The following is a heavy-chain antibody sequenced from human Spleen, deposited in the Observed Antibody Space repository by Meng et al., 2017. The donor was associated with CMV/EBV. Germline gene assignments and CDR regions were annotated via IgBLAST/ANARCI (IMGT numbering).Heavy chain of an antibody. Sequence: SVKVSCKASGGTFSRYSISWVRQAPGQGPEWMGRIIPILGIANHAQKFQGRVTITADKSTSMAYMDLSSLRSEDTAVYYCARETKADYNYNGMDVWGQGTTVTVSS. J-gene: IGHJ6*02. CDR3: ARETKADYNYNGMDV. V-gene: IGHV1-69*04. CDR2: IIPILGIA. CDR1: GGTFSRYS.